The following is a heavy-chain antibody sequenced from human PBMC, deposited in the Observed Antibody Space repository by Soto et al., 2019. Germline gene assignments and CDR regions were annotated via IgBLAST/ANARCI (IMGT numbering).Heavy chain of an antibody. CDR1: GFTFSSYA. J-gene: IGHJ4*02. Sequence: GGSLRLSCAASGFTFSSYAMSWVRQAPGKGLEWVSAISGSGGSTYYADSVKGRFTISRDNSKNTLYLQMNSLRAEDTAVYYCAKDLGSSWYLVSYYFDYWGQGTLVTVSS. V-gene: IGHV3-23*01. CDR2: ISGSGGST. CDR3: AKDLGSSWYLVSYYFDY. D-gene: IGHD6-13*01.